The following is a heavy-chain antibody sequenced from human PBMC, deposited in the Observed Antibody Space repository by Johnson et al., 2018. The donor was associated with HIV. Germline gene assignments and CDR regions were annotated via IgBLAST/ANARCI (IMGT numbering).Heavy chain of an antibody. CDR1: GFTFDDYA. Sequence: QEQLVESGGGVVRPGGSLRLSCAASGFTFDDYAMHWVRQAPGKGLEWVAVISYDGSNKYYADSVKGRFTISRDNAKNSLYLQMNSLRAEDTALYYCARKENWPSPGAFDIWGQGTMVTVSS. V-gene: IGHV3-30*04. CDR2: ISYDGSNK. J-gene: IGHJ3*02. CDR3: ARKENWPSPGAFDI. D-gene: IGHD1-1*01.